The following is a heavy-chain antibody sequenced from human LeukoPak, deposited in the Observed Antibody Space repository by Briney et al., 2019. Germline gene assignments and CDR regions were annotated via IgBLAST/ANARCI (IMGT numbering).Heavy chain of an antibody. Sequence: PGGSLRLSCAASGFTFSSYAMHWVRQAPGKGLEWVAVISYDGSNKYYADSVKGRFTISRDNSKNTLYLQMNSLRAEDTAVYYCAKDIAAAGTGWYFDLWGRGTLVTVSS. J-gene: IGHJ2*01. CDR3: AKDIAAAGTGWYFDL. V-gene: IGHV3-30-3*01. D-gene: IGHD6-13*01. CDR1: GFTFSSYA. CDR2: ISYDGSNK.